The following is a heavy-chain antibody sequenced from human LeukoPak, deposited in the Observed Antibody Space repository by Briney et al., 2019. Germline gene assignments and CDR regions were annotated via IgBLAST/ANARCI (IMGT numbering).Heavy chain of an antibody. Sequence: GGSLRLSCAASGFTFSSFAMSWVRQAPGKGLEWVSTISGSGGSTNYADSVKGRFTFSRDNSKNTLCLQMNSLRAEDTAVYYCAKDLPDYGDYIEGYWGQGTLVTDSS. J-gene: IGHJ4*02. CDR3: AKDLPDYGDYIEGY. D-gene: IGHD4-17*01. V-gene: IGHV3-23*01. CDR1: GFTFSSFA. CDR2: ISGSGGST.